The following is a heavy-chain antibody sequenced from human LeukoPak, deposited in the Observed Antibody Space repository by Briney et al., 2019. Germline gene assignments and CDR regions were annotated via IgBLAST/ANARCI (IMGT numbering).Heavy chain of an antibody. V-gene: IGHV3-72*01. Sequence: GGSLRLSCAASGISFRDYYLAWVRQAPGKGLECVGRSRHKADGSGTTYAASVDGRFIISRDDSKNSLYLQMDSLKTEDTAVYYCVVEEWRRFRNWGRGSLVVVSS. CDR1: GISFRDYY. D-gene: IGHD3-3*01. CDR2: SRHKADGSGT. CDR3: VVEEWRRFRN. J-gene: IGHJ1*01.